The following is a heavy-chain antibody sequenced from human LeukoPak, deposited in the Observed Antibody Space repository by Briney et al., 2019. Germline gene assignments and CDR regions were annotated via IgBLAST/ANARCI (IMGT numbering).Heavy chain of an antibody. V-gene: IGHV3-9*01. CDR3: AKDLHTVVMGGYFQH. CDR1: GFTFSSYW. CDR2: ISWNSGSI. Sequence: GGSLRLSCAASGFTFSSYWMTWVRQAPGRGLEWVSGISWNSGSIGYADSVKGRFTISRDNAKNSLYLQMNSLRAEDTALYYCAKDLHTVVMGGYFQHWGQGTLVTVSS. J-gene: IGHJ1*01. D-gene: IGHD4-23*01.